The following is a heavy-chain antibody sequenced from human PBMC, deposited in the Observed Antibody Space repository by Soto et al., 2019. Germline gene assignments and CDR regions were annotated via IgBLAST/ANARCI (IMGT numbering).Heavy chain of an antibody. D-gene: IGHD1-26*01. CDR3: ARWSFLDY. V-gene: IGHV3-23*01. Sequence: EVQLLESGGGLVRPGGSLRLSCTASGFSFSSYALSWVRQAPGKVLEWVSTISGSDGKTYYADSVKGRFSISRDTSKTTLYLEMTSLRVEDTAVYYCARWSFLDYWGQGTRVTVS. CDR1: GFSFSSYA. J-gene: IGHJ4*02. CDR2: ISGSDGKT.